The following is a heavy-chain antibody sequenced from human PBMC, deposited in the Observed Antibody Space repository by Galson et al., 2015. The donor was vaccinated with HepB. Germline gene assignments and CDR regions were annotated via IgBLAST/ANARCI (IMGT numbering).Heavy chain of an antibody. D-gene: IGHD5-18*01. CDR1: GFTFSSYS. J-gene: IGHJ4*02. CDR2: ISSSSSYI. CDR3: ARLGIVDTAMAAFDY. V-gene: IGHV3-21*01. Sequence: SLRLSCAASGFTFSSYSMNWVRQAPGKGLEWVSSISSSSSYIYYADSVKGRFTISRDNAKNSLYLQMNSLRAEDTAVYYCARLGIVDTAMAAFDYWGQGTLVTVS.